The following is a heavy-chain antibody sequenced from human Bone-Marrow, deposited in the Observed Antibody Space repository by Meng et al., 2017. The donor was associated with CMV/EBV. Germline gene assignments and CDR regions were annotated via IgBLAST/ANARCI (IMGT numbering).Heavy chain of an antibody. CDR3: ARDVPTVVTHDAFDI. Sequence: SVKVSCKASGGTFSSYAISWVRQAPGQGLEWMGGIIPIFGTANYAQKFQGRVTITTDESTSTAYMELSSLRSEDTAVYYCARDVPTVVTHDAFDIWGQGTMVTVSS. CDR2: IIPIFGTA. D-gene: IGHD4-23*01. V-gene: IGHV1-69*05. CDR1: GGTFSSYA. J-gene: IGHJ3*02.